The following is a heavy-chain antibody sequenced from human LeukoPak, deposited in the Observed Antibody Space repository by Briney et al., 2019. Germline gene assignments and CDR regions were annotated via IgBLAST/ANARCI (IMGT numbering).Heavy chain of an antibody. Sequence: ASVKVSCKASGYAFKKYAISWVRQAPGQGLEWMGWISTYNGDTNYAQNFKGRVTMTTDASTSTAYMELGSLRSDDTAVYYCTRDPSNTSGWYIYFDYWGQGALVTVSS. J-gene: IGHJ4*02. V-gene: IGHV1-18*01. CDR3: TRDPSNTSGWYIYFDY. CDR2: ISTYNGDT. D-gene: IGHD6-19*01. CDR1: GYAFKKYA.